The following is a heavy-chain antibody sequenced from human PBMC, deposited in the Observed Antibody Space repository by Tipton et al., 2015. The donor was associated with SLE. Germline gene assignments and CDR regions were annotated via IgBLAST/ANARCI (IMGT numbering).Heavy chain of an antibody. CDR3: ARGFLSLAKDYFDY. CDR1: GFTFSSYG. J-gene: IGHJ4*02. Sequence: SLRLSCAASGFTFSSYGMHWVRQAPGKGLEWVAVIWYDGSNKYYADSVKGRFTISRDNSKNTLYLQMNSLRAEDTAVYYCARGFLSLAKDYFDYRGQGTLVTVSS. V-gene: IGHV3-33*01. D-gene: IGHD3-10*01. CDR2: IWYDGSNK.